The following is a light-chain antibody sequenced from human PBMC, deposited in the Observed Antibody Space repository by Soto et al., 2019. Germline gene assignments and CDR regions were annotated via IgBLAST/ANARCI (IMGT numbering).Light chain of an antibody. CDR1: QSVSSN. Sequence: DIVMTQSPATLSVSPGERATLSCRASQSVSSNLAWYQQKPGQAPRLLIYGASTRATGIPARFSGSGSGTEFTLTISSLQSEDFAVYYCQQYNNWLFTFGGGTKVEIK. J-gene: IGKJ4*01. CDR2: GAS. CDR3: QQYNNWLFT. V-gene: IGKV3-15*01.